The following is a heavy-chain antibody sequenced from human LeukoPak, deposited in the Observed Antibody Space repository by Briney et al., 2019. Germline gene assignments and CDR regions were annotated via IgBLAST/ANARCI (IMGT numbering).Heavy chain of an antibody. CDR3: ARTSSSGYYVRWFDP. Sequence: SETLSLTCTVSGGSISSYYWRWIRQPPGKGLEWLGYIYYSGSTNYNPSLKSRVTISVDTSKNQFTLKLSSVTAADTAVYYCARTSSSGYYVRWFDPWGQGTLVTVSS. CDR1: GGSISSYY. V-gene: IGHV4-59*01. D-gene: IGHD3-22*01. CDR2: IYYSGST. J-gene: IGHJ5*02.